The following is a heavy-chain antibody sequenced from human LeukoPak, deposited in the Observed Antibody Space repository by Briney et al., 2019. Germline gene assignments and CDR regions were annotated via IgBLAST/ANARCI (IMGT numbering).Heavy chain of an antibody. Sequence: ASVKVSCKASGYSFTTYYMHRVRQAPGQGLEWLGKINPSGGSTTYAQKFQGRVTMTRDMSTTTVYMEVSSLRSEDTAIYYCARGVTAPDPMDVWGNGTTVTVSS. V-gene: IGHV1-46*01. CDR3: ARGVTAPDPMDV. CDR1: GYSFTTYY. J-gene: IGHJ6*03. D-gene: IGHD2-21*02. CDR2: INPSGGST.